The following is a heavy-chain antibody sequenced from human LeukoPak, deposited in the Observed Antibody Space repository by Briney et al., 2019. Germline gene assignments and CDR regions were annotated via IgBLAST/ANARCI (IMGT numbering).Heavy chain of an antibody. J-gene: IGHJ4*02. CDR1: GFTFSSYA. Sequence: PGGSLRLSCAASGFTFSSYAMSWVRQAPGKGLEWVSAISGSGGSTYCADSVKGRFTISRDNSKNTLYLQMNSLRAEDTAVYYCAKGDRGAYDSSAWVDYFDSWGQGSLVTVSS. V-gene: IGHV3-23*01. CDR3: AKGDRGAYDSSAWVDYFDS. D-gene: IGHD3-22*01. CDR2: ISGSGGST.